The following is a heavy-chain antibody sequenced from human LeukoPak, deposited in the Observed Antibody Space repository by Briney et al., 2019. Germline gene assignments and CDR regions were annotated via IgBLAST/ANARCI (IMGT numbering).Heavy chain of an antibody. V-gene: IGHV1-18*01. J-gene: IGHJ4*02. CDR1: GYTFTSYG. CDR2: ISAYNGNT. D-gene: IGHD3-22*01. Sequence: ASVKVSCKASGYTFTSYGISWVRQAPGQGPEWMGWISAYNGNTNYAQKLQGRVTMTTDTSTSTAYMELRSLRSDDTAVYYCARAHYYDSSGYSGGYWGQGTLVTVPS. CDR3: ARAHYYDSSGYSGGY.